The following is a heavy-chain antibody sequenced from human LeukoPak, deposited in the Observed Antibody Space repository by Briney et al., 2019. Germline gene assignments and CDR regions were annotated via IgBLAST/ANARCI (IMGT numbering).Heavy chain of an antibody. J-gene: IGHJ6*03. D-gene: IGHD6-19*01. CDR1: GFTFGSYA. V-gene: IGHV3-23*01. CDR3: AKDQGSGWYSDSYYMDV. CDR2: ISGSGGTT. Sequence: GGSLRLSCAASGFTFGSYAMNWVRQPPGKGLEWVSVISGSGGTTYYAASVKGRFTTSRDNSKNTLFLQMNSLRAEGTAVYYCAKDQGSGWYSDSYYMDVWGKGTTVTVSS.